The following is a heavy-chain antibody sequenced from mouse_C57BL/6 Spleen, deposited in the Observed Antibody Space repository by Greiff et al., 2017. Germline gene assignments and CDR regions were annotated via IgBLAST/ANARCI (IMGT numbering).Heavy chain of an antibody. CDR1: GYTFTDYY. CDR3: ARSPYDNYFDY. J-gene: IGHJ2*01. Sequence: QVQLQQSGAELVKPGASVKISCKASGYTFTDYYINWVKQRPGQGLEWIGKIGPGSGSTYYTEKFKGKATLTADKSSSTAYMQLSSLTSEDAAVYFCARSPYDNYFDYWGQGTTLTVSS. D-gene: IGHD2-12*01. CDR2: IGPGSGST. V-gene: IGHV1-77*01.